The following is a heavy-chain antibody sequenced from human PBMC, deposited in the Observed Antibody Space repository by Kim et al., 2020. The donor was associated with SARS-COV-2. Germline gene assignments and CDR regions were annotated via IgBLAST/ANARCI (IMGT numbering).Heavy chain of an antibody. CDR1: GYTFTSYY. D-gene: IGHD3-10*02. CDR3: ARALGSTLGWGLPTGDY. Sequence: ASVKVSCKASGYTFTSYYMHWVRQAPGQGLEWMGIINPSGGSTSYAQKFQGRVTMTRDTSTSTVYMELSSLRSEDTAVYYCARALGSTLGWGLPTGDYWGQGTLVTVSS. J-gene: IGHJ4*02. V-gene: IGHV1-46*01. CDR2: INPSGGST.